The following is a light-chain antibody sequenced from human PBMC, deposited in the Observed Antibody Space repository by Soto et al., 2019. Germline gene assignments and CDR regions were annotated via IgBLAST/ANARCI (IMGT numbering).Light chain of an antibody. CDR1: QGISNY. Sequence: DIQMTQSPSSLSASVGDRVTITCRASQGISNYLAWYQQKPGKVPKLLIYAASTLQSGVPSRFSGSGSGTDCTLTISSLQPEDVANYYSQKYNSAPWTFGQGTKVEIK. CDR2: AAS. J-gene: IGKJ1*01. V-gene: IGKV1-27*01. CDR3: QKYNSAPWT.